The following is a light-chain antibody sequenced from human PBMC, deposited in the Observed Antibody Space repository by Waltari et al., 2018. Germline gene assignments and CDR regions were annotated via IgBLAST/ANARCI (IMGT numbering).Light chain of an antibody. CDR2: DVN. Sequence: HSALTQPASVSGSPGQTVTISCTGTSSDSGGYNYVAWYQHHPDKVPKLIIYDVNNRPSGISDRFSASKSGDTASLTISGLRAEDEADYYCSSFVGANNLAWVFGGGTKVTV. CDR1: SSDSGGYNY. CDR3: SSFVGANNLAWV. V-gene: IGLV2-14*03. J-gene: IGLJ3*02.